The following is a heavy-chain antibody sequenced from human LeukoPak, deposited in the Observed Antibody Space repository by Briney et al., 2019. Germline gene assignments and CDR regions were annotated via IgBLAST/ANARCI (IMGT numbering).Heavy chain of an antibody. J-gene: IGHJ4*02. V-gene: IGHV3-7*03. CDR1: GFTFSNYW. CDR3: AREPAYYDILTGYYTPPYYFVF. CDR2: IKQEGSEK. D-gene: IGHD3-9*01. Sequence: GGSLRLSCAASGFTFSNYWMSWVRQAPGKGLEWVANIKQEGSEKYNVHTVKGRFTISRDNAKNSLYLQKNSLRAEATAVHYCAREPAYYDILTGYYTPPYYFVFWGQGTQVTVSS.